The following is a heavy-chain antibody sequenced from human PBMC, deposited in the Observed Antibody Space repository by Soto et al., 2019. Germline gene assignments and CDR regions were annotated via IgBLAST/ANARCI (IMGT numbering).Heavy chain of an antibody. CDR2: IYYSGST. V-gene: IGHV4-61*08. J-gene: IGHJ5*02. CDR1: GGSISSGGYY. CDR3: ARQAVVVVAATRFGWFDP. D-gene: IGHD2-15*01. Sequence: SETLSLTCTVSGGSISSGGYYWSWIRQPPGKGLEWIGYIYYSGSTNYNPSLKSRVTISVDTSKNQFSLKLSSVTAADTAVYYCARQAVVVVAATRFGWFDPWGQGTLVTVSS.